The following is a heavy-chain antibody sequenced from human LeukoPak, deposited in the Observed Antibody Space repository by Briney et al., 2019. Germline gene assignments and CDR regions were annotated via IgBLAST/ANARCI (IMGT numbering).Heavy chain of an antibody. CDR1: GYTFTSYD. D-gene: IGHD2-21*01. J-gene: IGHJ4*02. Sequence: GASVKVSCKASGYTFTSYDINWVRQATGQGLEWMGWMNPNSGNTGYAQRFQGRVTMTRNTSISTAYVELSSLRSEDTAVYYCARTARAGKPIYYFDYWGQGTLVTVSS. CDR3: ARTARAGKPIYYFDY. CDR2: MNPNSGNT. V-gene: IGHV1-8*01.